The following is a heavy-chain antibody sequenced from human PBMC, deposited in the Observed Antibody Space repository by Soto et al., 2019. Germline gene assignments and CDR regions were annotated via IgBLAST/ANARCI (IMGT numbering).Heavy chain of an antibody. Sequence: GASVKVSCKASGYTFSSYGINWVRQAPGQGLEWMGWINAGNGNTKYSQKFQGRVTITRDTSASTVYMELSSLRSEDTAVYYCARVSGWYFLDYWGQGTLVTVSS. V-gene: IGHV1-3*01. CDR2: INAGNGNT. D-gene: IGHD6-19*01. J-gene: IGHJ4*02. CDR3: ARVSGWYFLDY. CDR1: GYTFSSYG.